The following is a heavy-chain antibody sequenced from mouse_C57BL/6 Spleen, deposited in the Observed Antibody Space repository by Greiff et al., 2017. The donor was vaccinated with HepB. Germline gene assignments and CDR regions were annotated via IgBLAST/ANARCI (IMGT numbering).Heavy chain of an antibody. J-gene: IGHJ4*01. D-gene: IGHD3-1*01. CDR2: INPRSGYT. V-gene: IGHV1-4*01. Sequence: QVQLQQSGAELARPGASVKMSCKASGYTFTSYTMHWVKQRPGQGLEWIGYINPRSGYTKYNQKFKDKATLTADKSSSTAYMQLSSLTSEDSAVYSCARSGPGYAMDYWGQGTSVTVSS. CDR1: GYTFTSYT. CDR3: ARSGPGYAMDY.